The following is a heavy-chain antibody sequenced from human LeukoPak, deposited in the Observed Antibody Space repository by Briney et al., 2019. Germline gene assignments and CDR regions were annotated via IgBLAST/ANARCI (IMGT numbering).Heavy chain of an antibody. V-gene: IGHV4-59*01. CDR3: ARVNSGGWYLDY. CDR2: IYYSGST. Sequence: SETLSLTCTVSSGSISTYYWSWIRQPPGKALECIGYIYYSGSTDYNPSLKSRVTVPVDTSKNQFSLKLISVTAADTAVYYCARVNSGGWYLDYWGQGTLVTVSS. CDR1: SGSISTYY. J-gene: IGHJ4*02. D-gene: IGHD6-25*01.